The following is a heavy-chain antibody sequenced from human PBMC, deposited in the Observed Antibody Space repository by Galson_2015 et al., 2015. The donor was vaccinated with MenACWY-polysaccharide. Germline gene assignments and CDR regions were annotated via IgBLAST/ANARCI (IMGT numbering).Heavy chain of an antibody. V-gene: IGHV1-8*01. J-gene: IGHJ4*02. D-gene: IGHD2-21*01. CDR1: GYKFTSYD. Sequence: VKVSCKASGYKFTSYDINWVRQATGQGLEWMGWMNPNSGNTGYAQKFQGRVTMTSSSAMSTAFMELSSLGSEDTAVYYCARIIARKYTFADSWGQGTLVTVSS. CDR3: ARIIARKYTFADS. CDR2: MNPNSGNT.